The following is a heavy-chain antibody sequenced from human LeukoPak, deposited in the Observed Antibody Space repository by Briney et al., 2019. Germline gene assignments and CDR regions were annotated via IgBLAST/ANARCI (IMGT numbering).Heavy chain of an antibody. CDR3: ARDYDKDYYYMDV. CDR1: GYTFTSYY. J-gene: IGHJ6*03. Sequence: ASVKVSCKASGYTFTSYYMHWVRQAPGQGLEWMGLINPSGGSTSCAQKFQGRVTMTRDMSTSTVYMELSSLRSEDTAVYYCARDYDKDYYYMDVWGKGTTVTVSS. CDR2: INPSGGST. V-gene: IGHV1-46*01. D-gene: IGHD3-22*01.